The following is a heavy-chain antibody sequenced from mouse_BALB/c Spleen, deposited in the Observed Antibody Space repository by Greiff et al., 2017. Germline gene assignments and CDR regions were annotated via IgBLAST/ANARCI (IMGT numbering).Heavy chain of an antibody. D-gene: IGHD2-4*01. V-gene: IGHV1-7*01. J-gene: IGHJ3*01. CDR1: GYTFTSYW. CDR2: INPSTGYT. Sequence: VKLLESGAELAKPGASVKMSCKASGYTFTSYWMHWVKQRPGQGLEWIGYINPSTGYTEYNQKFKDKATLTADKSSSTAYMQLSSLTSEDSAVYYCARYYDYDAWFAYWGQGTLVTVSA. CDR3: ARYYDYDAWFAY.